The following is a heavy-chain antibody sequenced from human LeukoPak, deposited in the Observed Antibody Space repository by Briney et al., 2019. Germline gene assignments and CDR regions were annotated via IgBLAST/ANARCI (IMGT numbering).Heavy chain of an antibody. CDR3: ARLNFKGFEY. Sequence: GGSLRLSCAASGFTFSSYSMNWVRQAPGKGLEWVSYISSSSGSMSYADSVKGRFTISRDSAKNSLYLQMNSLRAEDTAVYYCARLNFKGFEYWGQGTLVTVSS. CDR2: ISSSSGSM. J-gene: IGHJ4*02. V-gene: IGHV3-48*01. CDR1: GFTFSSYS.